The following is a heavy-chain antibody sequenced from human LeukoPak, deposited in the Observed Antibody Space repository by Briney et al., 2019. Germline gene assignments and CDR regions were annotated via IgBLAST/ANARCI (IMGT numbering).Heavy chain of an antibody. J-gene: IGHJ4*02. Sequence: PSETLSLTCTVSLDSTTSNFWSWVRQPPGKGLEWIGEIHRSGSPNYNPSLQSRVTISIDRSRNQNALELSSVTAADTAVYYCAREILGGFNPGAYWGQGTLVTVSS. V-gene: IGHV4-4*02. CDR2: IHRSGSP. CDR1: LDSTTSNF. D-gene: IGHD1-14*01. CDR3: AREILGGFNPGAY.